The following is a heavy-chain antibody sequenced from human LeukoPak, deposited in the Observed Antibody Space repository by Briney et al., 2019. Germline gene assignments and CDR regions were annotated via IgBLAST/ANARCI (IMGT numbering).Heavy chain of an antibody. CDR3: ARSYSGSYSDY. CDR2: ISSSSTYT. CDR1: GFTFSDYY. Sequence: MSGGSLRLSCEASGFTFSDYYMSWIRQAPGKGLEWVSYISSSSTYTNYVDSVKGRFTISRDNAKNSLYLQMNSLRAEDTAVFYCARSYSGSYSDYWGQGTLVTVSS. J-gene: IGHJ4*02. D-gene: IGHD1-26*01. V-gene: IGHV3-11*03.